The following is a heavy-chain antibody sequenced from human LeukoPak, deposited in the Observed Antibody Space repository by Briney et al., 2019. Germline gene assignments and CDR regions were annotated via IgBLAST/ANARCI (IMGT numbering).Heavy chain of an antibody. CDR2: ITNSGETT. V-gene: IGHV3-23*01. CDR1: GFTFSTYA. J-gene: IGHJ4*02. D-gene: IGHD1-26*01. Sequence: GGSLRLSCVASGFTFSTYAMSWVRQSPGKGLEWVSRITNSGETTNYADSVKGRFTISRDNAENMVYLQMNSLRVEDTAVYYCAKDGIGPTDYWGQGTLVTVSS. CDR3: AKDGIGPTDY.